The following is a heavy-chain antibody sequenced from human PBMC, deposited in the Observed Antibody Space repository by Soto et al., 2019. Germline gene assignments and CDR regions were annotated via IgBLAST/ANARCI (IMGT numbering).Heavy chain of an antibody. J-gene: IGHJ6*03. CDR2: IHYSGST. D-gene: IGHD3-3*01. Sequence: SETLSLTCTVSGDSISSQYWSWIRQPPGKGLEWVGYIHYSGSTNYNPSLKSRVIISVDTSQNQFSLRLSSVSAADTAVYYCARSYFDFWSGSYYYYMDVWGRGTTVTVSS. V-gene: IGHV4-59*08. CDR3: ARSYFDFWSGSYYYYMDV. CDR1: GDSISSQY.